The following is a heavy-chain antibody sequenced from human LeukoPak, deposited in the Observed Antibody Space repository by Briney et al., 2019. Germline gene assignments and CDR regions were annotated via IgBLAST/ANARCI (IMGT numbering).Heavy chain of an antibody. CDR2: IGTTGDT. Sequence: GGSLRLSCAASGFTFSSYDMHWVRQATGKGLEWVSAIGTTGDTYYPGSVKGRFTISRENAKNSLCLQMNSLRAGDTAVYYCARGTRLGVVDYWGQGTLVTVSS. D-gene: IGHD3-16*01. J-gene: IGHJ4*02. CDR3: ARGTRLGVVDY. V-gene: IGHV3-13*01. CDR1: GFTFSSYD.